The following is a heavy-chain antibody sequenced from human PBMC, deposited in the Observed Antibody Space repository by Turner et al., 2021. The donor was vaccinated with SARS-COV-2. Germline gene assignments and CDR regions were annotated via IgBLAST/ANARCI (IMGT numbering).Heavy chain of an antibody. D-gene: IGHD2-21*01. CDR2: IDPRDSET. V-gene: IGHV5-51*01. Sequence: EVQLVQSGAAVKKPGESLRISCESSGYNSASHWIGWVRQRPGKGLEWVGVIDPRDSETRYNSSFEGQVTMSADISINTAYLQWSDLKASDTATYFCTRLSTDGYKVFDHWGQGTLVIVSA. J-gene: IGHJ4*02. CDR3: TRLSTDGYKVFDH. CDR1: GYNSASHW.